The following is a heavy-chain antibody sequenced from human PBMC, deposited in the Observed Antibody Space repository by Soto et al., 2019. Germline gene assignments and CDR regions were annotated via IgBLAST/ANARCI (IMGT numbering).Heavy chain of an antibody. CDR2: INAGNGNT. V-gene: IGHV1-3*01. CDR3: ARETITVTTWYFDY. Sequence: ASVKVSCKASGYTFTSYAMHWVRQAPGQRLEWMGWINAGNGNTKYSQKFQGRVTITRDTSASTAYMELSSLRSEDTAVYYCARETITVTTWYFDYWGQGTLVTVSS. J-gene: IGHJ4*02. CDR1: GYTFTSYA. D-gene: IGHD4-17*01.